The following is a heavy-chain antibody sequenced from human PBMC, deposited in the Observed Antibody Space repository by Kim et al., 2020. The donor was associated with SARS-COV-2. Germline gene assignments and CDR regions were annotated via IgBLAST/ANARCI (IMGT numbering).Heavy chain of an antibody. CDR3: AKSAFSGAGHYYDI. Sequence: ADPVKGRFTTSRDNFKPALYLQMNSLAVEDTAVYFCAKSAFSGAGHYYDIWGQGTLVTVSS. J-gene: IGHJ4*02. D-gene: IGHD3-22*01. V-gene: IGHV3-23*01.